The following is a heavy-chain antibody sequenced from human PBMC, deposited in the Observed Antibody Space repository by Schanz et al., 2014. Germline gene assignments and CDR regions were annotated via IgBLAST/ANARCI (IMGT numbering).Heavy chain of an antibody. CDR3: ARAGYDADNWFDP. D-gene: IGHD2-2*01. CDR1: GFTFSSNS. V-gene: IGHV3-48*01. J-gene: IGHJ5*02. Sequence: EVQLVESGGGLVQPGGSLRLSCAASGFTFSSNSMNWIRQAPGKGLEWISYIGSSSSRIDHADSVKGRFTISRDNAKNSLYLQMNSLRAEDTAVYYCARAGYDADNWFDPWGQGTLVTVSS. CDR2: IGSSSSRI.